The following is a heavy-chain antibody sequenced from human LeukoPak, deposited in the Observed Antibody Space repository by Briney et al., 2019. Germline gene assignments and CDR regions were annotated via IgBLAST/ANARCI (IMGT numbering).Heavy chain of an antibody. D-gene: IGHD4-11*01. CDR3: ARDRLTTVTGEDWFDP. V-gene: IGHV1-69*05. Sequence: GASVKVSCKASGGTFSSYAISWVRQASGQGLEWMGGIIPIFGTANYAQKFQGRVTITTDESTSTAYMELSSLRSEDTAVYYCARDRLTTVTGEDWFDPWGQGTLVTVSS. CDR1: GGTFSSYA. J-gene: IGHJ5*02. CDR2: IIPIFGTA.